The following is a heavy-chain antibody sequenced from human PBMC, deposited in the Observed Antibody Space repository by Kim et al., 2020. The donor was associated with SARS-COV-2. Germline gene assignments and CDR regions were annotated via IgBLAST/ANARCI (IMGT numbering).Heavy chain of an antibody. CDR3: ARGVAVANGDYYYYYGMDV. CDR2: IYTSGST. D-gene: IGHD6-19*01. CDR1: GGSISSYY. Sequence: SETLSLTCTVSGGSISSYYWSWIRQPAGKGLEWIGRIYTSGSTSYNPSLKSRVTMSVDTSKNQFSLKLSSVTAADTAVYYCARGVAVANGDYYYYYGMDVWGQGTTVTVSS. V-gene: IGHV4-4*07. J-gene: IGHJ6*02.